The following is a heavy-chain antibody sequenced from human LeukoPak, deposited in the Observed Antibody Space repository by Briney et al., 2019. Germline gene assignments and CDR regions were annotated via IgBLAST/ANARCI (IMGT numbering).Heavy chain of an antibody. D-gene: IGHD5-18*01. V-gene: IGHV1-2*02. CDR2: INPNSGGT. J-gene: IGHJ6*03. CDR1: GYTFTGYY. CDR3: ATRVTDTAMVTFLYYYYYMDV. Sequence: GASVKVSCKASGYTFTGYYMHWVRQAPGQGLEWMGWINPNSGGTNYAQKFQGRVTMTRDTSISTAYMELSSLRSEDTAVYYCATRVTDTAMVTFLYYYYYMDVWGKGTTVTVSS.